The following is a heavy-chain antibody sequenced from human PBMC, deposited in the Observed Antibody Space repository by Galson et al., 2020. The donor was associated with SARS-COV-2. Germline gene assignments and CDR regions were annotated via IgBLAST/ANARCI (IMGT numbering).Heavy chain of an antibody. V-gene: IGHV3-30*04. J-gene: IGHJ4*02. Sequence: QAGGSLRLSCAASGFPFSSYAMHWVRQAPVKGLEWVAVISYDGSNKYYADSVKGRFTISRDNSKHTRYLQMNSLRDEDTAVYYCAREFWIAVAGTLFYYFDYWGQGTLVTVSS. CDR3: AREFWIAVAGTLFYYFDY. D-gene: IGHD6-19*01. CDR1: GFPFSSYA. CDR2: ISYDGSNK.